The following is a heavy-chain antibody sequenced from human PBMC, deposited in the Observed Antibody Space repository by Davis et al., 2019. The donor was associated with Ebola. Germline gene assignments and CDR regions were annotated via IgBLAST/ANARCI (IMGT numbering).Heavy chain of an antibody. CDR1: GYTFPNYD. J-gene: IGHJ5*01. V-gene: IGHV1-8*01. Sequence: ASVQVSCKASGYTFPNYDVHWVRQATGQGLEWIGWMNPNSGNTGYGQKFQGRVTMTRNTSISTAYMELSSLTSEDTAVYYCARGRKVARMGSWFDSWGQGTLVTVSS. D-gene: IGHD5-12*01. CDR2: MNPNSGNT. CDR3: ARGRKVARMGSWFDS.